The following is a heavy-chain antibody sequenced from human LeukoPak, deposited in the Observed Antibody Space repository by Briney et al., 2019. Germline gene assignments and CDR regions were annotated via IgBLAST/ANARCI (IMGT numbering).Heavy chain of an antibody. Sequence: PGGSLRLSCAASGFTFSRYAMSWVRQAPGKGLEWVSAISGSGGSTYYADSVKGRFTISRDNSKNTLYLQMNSLRAEDTAVYYSAKGFYSGWYYFDYWGQGTLVTVSS. D-gene: IGHD6-19*01. V-gene: IGHV3-23*01. J-gene: IGHJ4*02. CDR1: GFTFSRYA. CDR2: ISGSGGST. CDR3: AKGFYSGWYYFDY.